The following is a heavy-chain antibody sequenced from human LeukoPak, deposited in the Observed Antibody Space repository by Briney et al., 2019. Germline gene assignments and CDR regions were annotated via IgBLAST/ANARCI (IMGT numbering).Heavy chain of an antibody. CDR1: GGSISGGKDF. CDR3: ARRGITYSTSFFDS. J-gene: IGHJ4*02. D-gene: IGHD6-13*01. V-gene: IGHV4-39*01. Sequence: SETLSLTCAVSGGSISGGKDFWGWIRQSPGKGLEWIGSIYYTGSTYYNPSLKSRVTISVDTSKSELSLMVHSVTAADTAMYCCARRGITYSTSFFDSWGQGTLVTVAS. CDR2: IYYTGST.